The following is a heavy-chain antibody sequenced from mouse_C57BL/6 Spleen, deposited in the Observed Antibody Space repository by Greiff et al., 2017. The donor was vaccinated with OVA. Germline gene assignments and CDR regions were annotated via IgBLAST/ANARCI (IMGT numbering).Heavy chain of an antibody. V-gene: IGHV1-69*01. CDR3: ARSYYSNDWYFDV. D-gene: IGHD2-5*01. J-gene: IGHJ1*03. Sequence: QVQLKQSGAELVMPGASVKLSCKASGYTFTSYWMHWVKQRPGQGLEWIGEIDPSDSYTNYNQKFKGKSTLTVDKSSSTAYMQLSSLTSEDSAVYYCARSYYSNDWYFDVWGTGTTVTVSS. CDR1: GYTFTSYW. CDR2: IDPSDSYT.